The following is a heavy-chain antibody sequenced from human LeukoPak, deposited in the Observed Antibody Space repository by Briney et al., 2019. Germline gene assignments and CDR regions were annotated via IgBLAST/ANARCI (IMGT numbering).Heavy chain of an antibody. CDR2: IYYSGST. CDR1: GGSISSSSYY. CDR3: APRADIVVVPAAMPFDY. Sequence: PSETLSLTCTVSGGSISSSSYYWGWIRQPPGKGLEWIGSIYYSGSTYYNPSLKSRVTISVDTSKNQFSLKLSSVTAADTAVYYCAPRADIVVVPAAMPFDYWGQGTLVTVSS. J-gene: IGHJ4*02. V-gene: IGHV4-39*01. D-gene: IGHD2-2*01.